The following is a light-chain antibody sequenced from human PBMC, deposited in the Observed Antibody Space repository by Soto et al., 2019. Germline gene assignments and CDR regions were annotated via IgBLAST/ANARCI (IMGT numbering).Light chain of an antibody. V-gene: IGKV3-20*01. Sequence: EIVLTQSPATLSLSPGERATLSCRASRTFASSYLAWYQHKPGQAPRLLIYAASTRATGIPDRVIGSGSGADFTRTISRLEPDDSAVYYCHHYDSSPPYTFGQGTKLEIK. J-gene: IGKJ2*01. CDR1: RTFASSY. CDR3: HHYDSSPPYT. CDR2: AAS.